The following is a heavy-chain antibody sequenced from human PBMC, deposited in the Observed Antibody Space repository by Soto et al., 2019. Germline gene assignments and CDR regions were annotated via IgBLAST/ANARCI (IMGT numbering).Heavy chain of an antibody. CDR2: ISPYNGDT. V-gene: IGHV1-18*01. CDR3: AREYCRGGSCYGVDY. CDR1: GYTFSDFG. D-gene: IGHD2-15*01. J-gene: IGHJ4*02. Sequence: QVQLVQSGAEVKEPGASVKVSCKASGYTFSDFGISWVRQAPGQGLEWMAWISPYNGDTKYTQKLQGRVTMTTDTSTGTAYMELRILRSDDTAVYYCAREYCRGGSCYGVDYWGQGTLVTVSS.